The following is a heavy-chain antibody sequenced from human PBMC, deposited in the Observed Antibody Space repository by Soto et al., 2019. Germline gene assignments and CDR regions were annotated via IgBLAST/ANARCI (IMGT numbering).Heavy chain of an antibody. V-gene: IGHV1-69*13. CDR3: ARDNYYGSGSPV. CDR1: GGTFSSYA. J-gene: IGHJ6*02. CDR2: IIPIFGTA. D-gene: IGHD3-10*01. Sequence: SVKVSCKASGGTFSSYAISWVRQAPGQGLEWMGGIIPIFGTANYAQKFQGRVTITADESTSTAYMELSSLRSEDTAVYYCARDNYYGSGSPVWGQGTTVTVSS.